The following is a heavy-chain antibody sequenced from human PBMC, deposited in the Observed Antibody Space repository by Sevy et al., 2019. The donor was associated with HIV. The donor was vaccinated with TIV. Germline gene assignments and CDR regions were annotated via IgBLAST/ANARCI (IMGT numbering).Heavy chain of an antibody. CDR2: ISWNSYRI. CDR3: AKDMGGIETLDYYSYYGMDV. CDR1: GFRFDDYA. J-gene: IGHJ6*02. D-gene: IGHD2-21*01. V-gene: IGHV3-9*01. Sequence: GWSLRLSCAASGFRFDDYAMHWVRQVPGKSPEWVSGISWNSYRIDYADSVRGRFTISRDNAKNSLSLQMNSLRVEDTALYYCAKDMGGIETLDYYSYYGMDVWGQGTTVTVSS.